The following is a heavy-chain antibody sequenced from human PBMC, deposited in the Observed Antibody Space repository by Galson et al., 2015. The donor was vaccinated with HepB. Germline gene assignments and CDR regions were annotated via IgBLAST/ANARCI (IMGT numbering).Heavy chain of an antibody. Sequence: SLRLSCAASGFTFSSYSMHWVRQAPGKGLEWVAVISYGGSNIYNADSVKGRFTISRDNSKNTLYLQMNSLRAEDTAVYYCARAPSSSTSPDAFDIWGQRTMVTVSS. CDR1: GFTFSSYS. J-gene: IGHJ3*02. CDR2: ISYGGSNI. CDR3: ARAPSSSTSPDAFDI. D-gene: IGHD2-2*01. V-gene: IGHV3-30-3*01.